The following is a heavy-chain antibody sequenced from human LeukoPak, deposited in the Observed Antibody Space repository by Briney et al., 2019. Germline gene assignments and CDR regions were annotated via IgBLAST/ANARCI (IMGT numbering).Heavy chain of an antibody. CDR1: GFTFSNTG. J-gene: IGHJ6*02. Sequence: PGGSLRLSCAASGFTFSNTGMHWVRQAPGKGLEWVAVISYDGSNKYYADSVEGRFTISRDNSKNTLSLQLNSLRTEDTAVYYCAKDDRMVRGVITARYYYGMDVWGQGTTVTVSS. CDR3: AKDDRMVRGVITARYYYGMDV. V-gene: IGHV3-30*18. D-gene: IGHD3-10*01. CDR2: ISYDGSNK.